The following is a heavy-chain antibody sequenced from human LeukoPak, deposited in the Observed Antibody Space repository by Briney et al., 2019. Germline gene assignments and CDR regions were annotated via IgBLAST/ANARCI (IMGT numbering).Heavy chain of an antibody. J-gene: IGHJ6*02. D-gene: IGHD2-2*01. CDR2: IKQDGSQK. Sequence: GGSLRLSCAASGFTFGSYWMSWVRQAPGKGLEWVANIKQDGSQKYHVDSLKDRSSISRDNAKNSLYLQMNSLRAEDTAVYYCARDLEDIVVVPAGPEMHGMDVWGQGTTVTVSS. CDR3: ARDLEDIVVVPAGPEMHGMDV. CDR1: GFTFGSYW. V-gene: IGHV3-7*05.